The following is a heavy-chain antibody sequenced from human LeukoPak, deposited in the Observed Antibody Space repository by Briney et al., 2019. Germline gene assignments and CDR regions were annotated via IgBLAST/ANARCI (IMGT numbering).Heavy chain of an antibody. D-gene: IGHD2-2*01. CDR2: INHSGST. J-gene: IGHJ3*02. CDR1: GGSFSGYY. V-gene: IGHV4-34*01. CDR3: ARVTGYCSSTSCSALDI. Sequence: SETLSLTCAVYGGSFSGYYWSWIRQPPGKGLEWIGEINHSGSTNYNPSLKSRVTISVDTSKNQFSLKLSSVTAADTAVYYCARVTGYCSSTSCSALDIWGQGSMVTVSS.